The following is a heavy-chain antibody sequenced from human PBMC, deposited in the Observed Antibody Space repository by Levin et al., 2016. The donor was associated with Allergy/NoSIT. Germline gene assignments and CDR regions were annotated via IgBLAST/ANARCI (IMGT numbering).Heavy chain of an antibody. V-gene: IGHV4-59*08. CDR2: IYSTGRT. J-gene: IGHJ5*02. CDR3: ARHSVKMHIGFDP. D-gene: IGHD5/OR15-5a*01. Sequence: RQAPGKGLEWIGHIYSTGRTNYNPSLKSRVTMSVDTSKNQFSLKLTSVTAADTAIYYCARHSVKMHIGFDPWGQGTLVTVSS.